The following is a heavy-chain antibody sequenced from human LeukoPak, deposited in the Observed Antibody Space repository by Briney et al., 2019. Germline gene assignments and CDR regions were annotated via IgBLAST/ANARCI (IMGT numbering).Heavy chain of an antibody. Sequence: GGSLRLSCAASGFTVSSNYMSWVRQAPGKGLEWVSVIYSGGSTYYADSVKGRFTISRDNAKNSLYLQMNSLRAEDTALYYCARGGSDRYYGSGTLHFDYWGQGTLVTVSS. CDR2: IYSGGST. J-gene: IGHJ4*02. D-gene: IGHD3-10*01. CDR1: GFTVSSNY. V-gene: IGHV3-66*01. CDR3: ARGGSDRYYGSGTLHFDY.